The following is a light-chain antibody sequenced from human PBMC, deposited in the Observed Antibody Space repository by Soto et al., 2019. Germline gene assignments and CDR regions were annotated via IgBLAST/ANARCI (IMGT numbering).Light chain of an antibody. V-gene: IGKV3-11*01. Sequence: ILTQSPATLSLSLGERSTLSCRASQGISNYLAWYQQKPGQAPRLLIYDASNRATGTPARFSGSGSGTDFTLTISSLEPEDCAVYYCQQCGNWPLTFGGGTKV. CDR3: QQCGNWPLT. CDR2: DAS. J-gene: IGKJ4*01. CDR1: QGISNY.